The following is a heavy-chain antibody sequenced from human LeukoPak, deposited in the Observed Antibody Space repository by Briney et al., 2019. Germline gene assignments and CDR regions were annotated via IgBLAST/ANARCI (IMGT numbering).Heavy chain of an antibody. CDR2: INSDGSST. Sequence: PGGSLRLSCAASGFTFNRYWMHWVRQVPGKGLVWVSRINSDGSSTTYADSVKGRFTISRDNSKNTVYLQMSSLRAEDTAVYYCVKGGLTLTTIYFHHWGQGTLVTVSS. J-gene: IGHJ1*01. V-gene: IGHV3-74*01. CDR1: GFTFNRYW. CDR3: VKGGLTLTTIYFHH. D-gene: IGHD1-1*01.